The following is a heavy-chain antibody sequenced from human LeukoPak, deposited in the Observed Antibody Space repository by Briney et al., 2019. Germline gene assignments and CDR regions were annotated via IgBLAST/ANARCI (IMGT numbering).Heavy chain of an antibody. D-gene: IGHD2-2*01. CDR1: GFTFSSYA. V-gene: IGHV3-64*01. Sequence: GGSLRLSCEASGFTFSSYAMHWVRQAPGKGLEYVSAISSNGGSTYYANSVKGRFTISRDNSKNTLYLQMGSLRAEDMAVYYCARGVEYCSSTNCYSLMDVWGKGTTVSVSS. CDR3: ARGVEYCSSTNCYSLMDV. CDR2: ISSNGGST. J-gene: IGHJ6*03.